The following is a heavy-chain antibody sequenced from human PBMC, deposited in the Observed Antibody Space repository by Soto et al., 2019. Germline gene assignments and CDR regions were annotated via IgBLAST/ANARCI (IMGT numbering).Heavy chain of an antibody. CDR3: ASPGRYYYYGMDV. V-gene: IGHV5-51*01. CDR2: IYPGDSDT. CDR1: GYSFTSYW. Sequence: PGESLKISCKGSGYSFTSYWIGWVRQMPGKGLEYMGIIYPGDSDTRYSPSFKGQVTISADKSISTAYLQWSSLKASDTAMYYCASPGRYYYYGMDVWGQGTTVTVS. J-gene: IGHJ6*02.